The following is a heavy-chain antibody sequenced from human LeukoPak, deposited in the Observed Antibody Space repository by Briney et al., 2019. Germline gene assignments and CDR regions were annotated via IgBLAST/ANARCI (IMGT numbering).Heavy chain of an antibody. Sequence: ASEKLSCNASGYTFSSCYANWVRHATGQGREWMGCRNPHWGNTRYTEEPQRRLTITRNTSINTPHMEQRSPISEATAVYYWARTAAAGTWDYYYYYGVDVWGQGTTVTVSS. V-gene: IGHV1-8*02. CDR3: ARTAAAGTWDYYYYYGVDV. D-gene: IGHD6-13*01. J-gene: IGHJ6*02. CDR1: GYTFSSCY. CDR2: RNPHWGNT.